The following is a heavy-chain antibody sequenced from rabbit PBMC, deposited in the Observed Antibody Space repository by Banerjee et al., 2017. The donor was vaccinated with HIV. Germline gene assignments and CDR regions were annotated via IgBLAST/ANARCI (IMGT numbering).Heavy chain of an antibody. CDR2: IDTGSSGS. J-gene: IGHJ6*01. Sequence: QEQLEESGGDLVKPEGSLTLTCTASGFSFSSSYWICWVRQAPGKGLEWIACIDTGSSGSYYASWAKGRFTGSKTSSTTVTLQMTSLTAADTATYFCARDNIGGMDYFDFWGQGTLVTVS. V-gene: IGHV1S45*01. CDR3: ARDNIGGMDYFDF. D-gene: IGHD5-1*01. CDR1: GFSFSSSYW.